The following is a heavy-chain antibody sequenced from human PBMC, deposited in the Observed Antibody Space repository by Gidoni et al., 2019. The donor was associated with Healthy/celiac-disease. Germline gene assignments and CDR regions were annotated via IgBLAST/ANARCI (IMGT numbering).Heavy chain of an antibody. J-gene: IGHJ6*02. D-gene: IGHD2-21*02. V-gene: IGHV3-21*01. CDR1: GFTFSSYN. CDR3: ARATTDCGGDCSQFYYGMDV. CDR2: ISSSSSYI. Sequence: EVQLVASGGGLVKTGGFLRPACSAPGFTFSSYNMTWFRQAPGKGLEWVSSISSSSSYIDYADSVKGRFTISRDNAKNSLYLQMNSLRAEDTAVDYCARATTDCGGDCSQFYYGMDVWGQGTTVTVSS.